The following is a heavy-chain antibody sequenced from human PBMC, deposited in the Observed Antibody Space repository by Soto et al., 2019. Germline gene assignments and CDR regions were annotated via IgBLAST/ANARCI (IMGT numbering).Heavy chain of an antibody. Sequence: VQLQESGPGLVKPSETLSLTCTVSGTSISSYYWSWIRQPPGKGLEWIANIHYSGTTNYNPSLARRVTRSVETSKNQFSLKMTSVTAADRAMYFCARYNSYAIDYWGRGTLVTVSS. CDR1: GTSISSYY. D-gene: IGHD2-8*01. CDR2: IHYSGTT. CDR3: ARYNSYAIDY. V-gene: IGHV4-59*01. J-gene: IGHJ4*02.